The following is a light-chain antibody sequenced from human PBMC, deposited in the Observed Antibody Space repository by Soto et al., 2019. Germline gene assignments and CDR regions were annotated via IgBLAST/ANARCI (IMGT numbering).Light chain of an antibody. V-gene: IGKV3-15*01. J-gene: IGKJ4*01. CDR2: DSS. CDR1: QSVTSSVASC. Sequence: ERVMTQSPATLSVSPGESATLSCRASQSVTSSVASCLAWYQQKPGQPPRLLIYDSSTRAAGIPARFSGSGSGTEFTLTISSLQSEDSAVYYCHQYYVWPLTFGGGTKVEIK. CDR3: HQYYVWPLT.